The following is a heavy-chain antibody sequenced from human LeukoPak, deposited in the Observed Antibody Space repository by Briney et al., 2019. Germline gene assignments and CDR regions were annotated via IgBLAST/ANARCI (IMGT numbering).Heavy chain of an antibody. CDR2: IYWDDDK. CDR3: AHRQARFDP. V-gene: IGHV2-5*02. CDR1: GFSLSSTGVG. J-gene: IGHJ5*02. Sequence: ESGPTLVKPTQTLTLTCTFSGFSLSSTGVGVGWIRQPPGKALECLALIYWDDDKRYSPSLKSRLTITKDTSKNQVVLTMTNMDPVDTGTYYCAHRQARFDPWGQGTLVTVSS.